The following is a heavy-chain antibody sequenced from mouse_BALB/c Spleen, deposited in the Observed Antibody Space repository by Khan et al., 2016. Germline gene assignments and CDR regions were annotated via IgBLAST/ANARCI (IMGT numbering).Heavy chain of an antibody. CDR2: INPSTGYT. V-gene: IGHV1-7*01. Sequence: QVQLKQSGAELAKPGASVKMSCKASGYTFTSYWMHWVKQRPGQGLEWIGYINPSTGYTEYNQKFKDKATLTADKSSSTAYMQLSSLTSEDSAVXYCSYRYDAMDYCGQGTSVTVSS. D-gene: IGHD2-14*01. CDR3: SYRYDAMDY. J-gene: IGHJ4*01. CDR1: GYTFTSYW.